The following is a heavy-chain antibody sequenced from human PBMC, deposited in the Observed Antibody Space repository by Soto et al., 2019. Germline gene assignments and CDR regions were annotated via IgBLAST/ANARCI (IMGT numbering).Heavy chain of an antibody. D-gene: IGHD3-9*01. Sequence: PSETLSLTCAVSGGSISSGGYSWSWIRQPPGKGLEWIGYIYHSGSTNYNPSLKSRVTISVDTSKNQFSLKLSSVTAADTAVYYCARGGYYDILTGYYIAGSVFDYWGQGTLVTVSS. CDR1: GGSISSGGYS. V-gene: IGHV4-30-2*01. J-gene: IGHJ4*02. CDR2: IYHSGST. CDR3: ARGGYYDILTGYYIAGSVFDY.